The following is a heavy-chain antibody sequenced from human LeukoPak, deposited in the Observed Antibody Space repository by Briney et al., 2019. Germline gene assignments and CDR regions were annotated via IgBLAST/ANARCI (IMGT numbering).Heavy chain of an antibody. D-gene: IGHD6-19*01. CDR2: INPSGGST. V-gene: IGHV1-46*01. CDR1: GYTFTSYY. CDR3: AREYSSGWYIYGMDV. J-gene: IGHJ6*02. Sequence: ASVKVSCKASGYTFTSYYMHWVRQAPGQGLEWMGLINPSGGSTSYAQKFQGRVTMTRDTSTSTVYMELSSLRSEDTAVYYCAREYSSGWYIYGMDVWGQGTTVTVSS.